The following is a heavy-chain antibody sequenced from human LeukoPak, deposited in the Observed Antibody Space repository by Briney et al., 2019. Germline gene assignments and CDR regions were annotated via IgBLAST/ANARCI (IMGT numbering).Heavy chain of an antibody. D-gene: IGHD6-13*01. CDR1: GFTFSSYA. CDR3: AKSVGAAGEHGEYLQH. CDR2: ITGSGGRT. V-gene: IGHV3-23*01. J-gene: IGHJ1*01. Sequence: PGGSLRLSCAASGFTFSSYAMSWVRQAPGKGLERVSGITGSGGRTYYADSVKGRFIISRDNSKNTLYLQMNSQRAEVTGLYYCAKSVGAAGEHGEYLQHWGQGTLVTVSS.